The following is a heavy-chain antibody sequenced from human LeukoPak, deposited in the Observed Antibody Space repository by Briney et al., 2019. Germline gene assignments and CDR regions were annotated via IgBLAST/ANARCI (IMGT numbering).Heavy chain of an antibody. D-gene: IGHD6-13*01. CDR2: ISGSGGST. CDR1: GFTFGSYA. Sequence: PGGSLRLSCAASGFTFGSYAMTWVRQAPGKGLEWVSAISGSGGSTYYADSVKGRFTISRDNSKNTLYLQMNSLRAEDTVVYYCAKDHMRSFEQQLGFDYWGQGTLVTVSS. CDR3: AKDHMRSFEQQLGFDY. J-gene: IGHJ4*02. V-gene: IGHV3-23*01.